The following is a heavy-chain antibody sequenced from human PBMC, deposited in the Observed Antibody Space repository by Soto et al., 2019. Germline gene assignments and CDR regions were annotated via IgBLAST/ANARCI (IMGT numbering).Heavy chain of an antibody. Sequence: GAPAKVSCKASRYALASNYMHSLRQAPGQGLEWMGIINPSGGSTSYAQKFQGRVTMTRDTSTSTVYMELSSLRSEDTAVYYCARAGDTAMITAPNYVMDVWGQGTTDIVTS. CDR3: ARAGDTAMITAPNYVMDV. CDR1: RYALASNY. CDR2: INPSGGST. V-gene: IGHV1-46*03. J-gene: IGHJ6*02. D-gene: IGHD5-18*01.